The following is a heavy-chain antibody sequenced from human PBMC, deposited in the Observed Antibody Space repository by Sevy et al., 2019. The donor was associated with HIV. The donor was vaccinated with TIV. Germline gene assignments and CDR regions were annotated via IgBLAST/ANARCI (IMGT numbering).Heavy chain of an antibody. J-gene: IGHJ4*02. CDR3: AKGGYSESSGYSI. CDR2: ISGSGGNT. CDR1: GFTFSSYA. Sequence: GGSLRLSCAASGFTFSSYAMSWVRQAPGKGLEWVSAISGSGGNTYYADSVKGRFTISRDNSKNTLYLQMNSLRAEDTAVYYCAKGGYSESSGYSIWGQGTLVTVSS. D-gene: IGHD3-22*01. V-gene: IGHV3-23*01.